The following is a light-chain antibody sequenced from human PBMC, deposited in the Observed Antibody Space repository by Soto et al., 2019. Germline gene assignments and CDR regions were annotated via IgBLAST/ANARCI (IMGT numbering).Light chain of an antibody. CDR1: QSISSW. CDR3: QQYNSYSLYT. J-gene: IGKJ2*01. V-gene: IGKV1-5*03. Sequence: DIQMTQSPSTLSASVGDRVTITCRASQSISSWLAWYQQKPGKAPKLLIYKASSLESGVPSRFSGSGSWTEFTLTISSLQPYDFATYYCQQYNSYSLYTFGQGTKLEIK. CDR2: KAS.